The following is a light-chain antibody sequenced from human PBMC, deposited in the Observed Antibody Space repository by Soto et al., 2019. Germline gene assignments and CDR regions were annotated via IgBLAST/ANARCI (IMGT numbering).Light chain of an antibody. CDR2: AAS. Sequence: AIQMTQSPSSLSASVGARVPITCRASQDIRSNLDWYQQKPGKAPNLLIYAASTLQSEVPSRFSGSGSDTDFTLTISSLQPEDFATYYCLQDYNYPQTFGQGTKVDIK. CDR3: LQDYNYPQT. CDR1: QDIRSN. J-gene: IGKJ1*01. V-gene: IGKV1-6*01.